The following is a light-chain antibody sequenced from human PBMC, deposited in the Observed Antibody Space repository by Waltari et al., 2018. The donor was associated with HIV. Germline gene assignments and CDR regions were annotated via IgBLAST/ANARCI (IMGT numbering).Light chain of an antibody. V-gene: IGLV1-47*01. CDR3: AAWNDSLSSYV. Sequence: QSVLTQPPSASGTPGQRVTISCSGSSSNIGRNYVYWHQQLPGTAPKLLIYRNNQRPSGVPDRFSGSKSGTSASLAINGLRSEDEADYYCAAWNDSLSSYVFGTGTKVTV. CDR2: RNN. CDR1: SSNIGRNY. J-gene: IGLJ1*01.